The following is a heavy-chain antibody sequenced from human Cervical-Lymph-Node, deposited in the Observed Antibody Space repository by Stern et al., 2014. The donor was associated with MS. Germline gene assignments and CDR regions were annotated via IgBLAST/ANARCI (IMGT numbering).Heavy chain of an antibody. CDR1: GFTFSNYG. D-gene: IGHD1-7*01. J-gene: IGHJ4*02. Sequence: VQLVESGGGVVQPGRSLRLSCAASGFTFSNYGMHWVRQAPGKGLEWLAVIWYDGNKKYYEDSVKGRFANSRDNSKNTLFLQMSSLTAEDTALYYCARGNWNYEGMGYWGQGTLVTVSS. V-gene: IGHV3-33*01. CDR2: IWYDGNKK. CDR3: ARGNWNYEGMGY.